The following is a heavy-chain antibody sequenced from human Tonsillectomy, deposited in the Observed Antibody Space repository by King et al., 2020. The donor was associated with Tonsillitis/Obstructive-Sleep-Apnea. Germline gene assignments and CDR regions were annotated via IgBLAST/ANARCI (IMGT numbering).Heavy chain of an antibody. CDR2: ISYDGSNK. V-gene: IGHV3-30*04. CDR1: GFTFSSYA. D-gene: IGHD5-12*01. CDR3: ATHTGYGRVDIVDTELDY. Sequence: VQLVQSGGGVVQTGRSLRLSCAASGFTFSSYAMHWVRQAPGKGLEWVAVISYDGSNKYYADSVKGRFTISRDTSKNTLYLQMNSLRAEDTALYYCATHTGYGRVDIVDTELDYWGQGTLVTVSS. J-gene: IGHJ4*02.